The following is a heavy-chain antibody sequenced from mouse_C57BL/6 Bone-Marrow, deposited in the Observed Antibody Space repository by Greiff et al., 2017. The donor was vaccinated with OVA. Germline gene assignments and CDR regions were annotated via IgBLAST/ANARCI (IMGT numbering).Heavy chain of an antibody. CDR2: IDPENGDT. D-gene: IGHD1-1*01. J-gene: IGHJ4*01. CDR1: GFNIKDDY. Sequence: EVQLKQSGAELVRPGASVKLSCTASGFNIKDDYMHWVKQRPEQGLEWIGWIDPENGDTEYASKFQGKATITADTSSNTAYLQLSSLTSEDTAVYYCTTGHYYGSTSLAYWGQGTSVTVSS. V-gene: IGHV14-4*01. CDR3: TTGHYYGSTSLAY.